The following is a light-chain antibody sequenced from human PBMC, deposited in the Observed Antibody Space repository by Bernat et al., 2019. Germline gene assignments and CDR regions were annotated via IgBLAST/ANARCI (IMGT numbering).Light chain of an antibody. J-gene: IGKJ4*01. V-gene: IGKV3D-20*02. CDR1: QSVSSSY. Sequence: EIVLTQSPGTLSLSPGERATLSCRASQSVSSSYLAWYQQKHGQAPRLLIYGASSRATGIPDRFSGSGSGTDFTLTISSLEPEDFAVYYCQQRKNWPLTFGGGTKVEIK. CDR3: QQRKNWPLT. CDR2: GAS.